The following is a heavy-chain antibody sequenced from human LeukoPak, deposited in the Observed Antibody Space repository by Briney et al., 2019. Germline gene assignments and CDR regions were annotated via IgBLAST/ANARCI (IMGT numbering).Heavy chain of an antibody. Sequence: ASVKVSCKASGYTFTSYGISWVRQAPGQGLEWMGGIIPIFGTANYAQKFQGRVTITADESTSTAYMELSSLRSEDTAVYYCAKGISSPRGPFDYWGQGTLVTVSS. D-gene: IGHD3-10*01. CDR2: IIPIFGTA. CDR1: GYTFTSYG. CDR3: AKGISSPRGPFDY. J-gene: IGHJ4*02. V-gene: IGHV1-69*13.